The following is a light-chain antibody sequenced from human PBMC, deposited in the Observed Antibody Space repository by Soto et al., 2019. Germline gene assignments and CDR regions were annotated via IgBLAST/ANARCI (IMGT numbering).Light chain of an antibody. J-gene: IGLJ1*01. CDR3: SSYTSSSTLV. CDR2: EVS. CDR1: SSYVGSYNY. V-gene: IGLV2-14*01. Sequence: QSALTQPASVSGSPGQSIAISCTRTSSYVGSYNYVSWYQQHPGKAPKLMIYEVSNRPSGVSNRFSGSKSGNTASLTISGLQAEDEADYYCSSYTSSSTLVFGTGTKVTVL.